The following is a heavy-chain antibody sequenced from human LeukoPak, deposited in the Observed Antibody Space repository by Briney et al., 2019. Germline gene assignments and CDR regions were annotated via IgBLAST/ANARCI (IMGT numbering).Heavy chain of an antibody. V-gene: IGHV4-59*01. D-gene: IGHD5-18*01. CDR1: GGSISSYY. Sequence: SETLSLTCTVSGGSISSYYWSWIRQPPGKGLEWIGYIYYSGSTNYNPSLKSRVTISVDTSKNQFSLKLSSVTAADTAVYYCARGLTKRLWSDYWGQGTLVTVSS. CDR2: IYYSGST. J-gene: IGHJ4*02. CDR3: ARGLTKRLWSDY.